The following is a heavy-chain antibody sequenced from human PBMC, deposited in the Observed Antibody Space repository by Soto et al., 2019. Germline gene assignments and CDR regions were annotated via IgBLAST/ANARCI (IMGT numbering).Heavy chain of an antibody. CDR1: GFTFGDYA. Sequence: PGGSLRLSCTASGFTFGDYAMSWFRQAPGKGLEWVGFIRSKAYGGTTEYAASVKGRFTISRDDSKSIAYLQMNSLKTEDTAVYYCTRDYGTGTEYYWSRGIQVTVSS. CDR2: IRSKAYGGTT. CDR3: TRDYGTGTEYY. J-gene: IGHJ4*02. D-gene: IGHD3-10*01. V-gene: IGHV3-49*03.